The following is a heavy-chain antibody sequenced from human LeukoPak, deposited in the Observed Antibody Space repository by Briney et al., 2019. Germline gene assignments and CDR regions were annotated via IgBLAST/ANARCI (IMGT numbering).Heavy chain of an antibody. CDR1: AFTFSSYG. V-gene: IGHV3-33*08. D-gene: IGHD3-22*01. CDR2: IWYGGSNE. CDR3: ARDIGFYESSGYLDY. Sequence: PGGSLRLSCAASAFTFSSYGMHWVRQAPGKGLEWVAVIWYGGSNEYYADSVRGRFTISRDNSRNTLYLQMNSLRAEDTAVYYCARDIGFYESSGYLDYWGQGTLVTVSS. J-gene: IGHJ4*02.